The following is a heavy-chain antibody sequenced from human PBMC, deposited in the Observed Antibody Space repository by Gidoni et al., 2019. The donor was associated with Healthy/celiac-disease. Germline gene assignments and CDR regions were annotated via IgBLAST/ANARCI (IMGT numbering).Heavy chain of an antibody. J-gene: IGHJ6*02. V-gene: IGHV3-30*18. CDR1: GFTFSRYG. CDR3: AKDYIAVAGTHAPYYYYYGMDV. D-gene: IGHD6-19*01. Sequence: QVQLVESGGGVVQPGRSLRLSCAASGFTFSRYGIHWVRQAPGKGLEWVAVISYDGSNKYYADSVKGRFTISRDNSKNTLYLQMNSLRAEDTAVYYCAKDYIAVAGTHAPYYYYYGMDVWGQGTTVTVSS. CDR2: ISYDGSNK.